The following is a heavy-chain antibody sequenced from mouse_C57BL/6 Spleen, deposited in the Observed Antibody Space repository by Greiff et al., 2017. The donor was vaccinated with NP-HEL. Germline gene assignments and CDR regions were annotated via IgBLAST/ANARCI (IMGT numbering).Heavy chain of an antibody. D-gene: IGHD1-1*01. J-gene: IGHJ4*01. CDR2: IFPGSGST. CDR1: GYTFTDYY. V-gene: IGHV1-75*01. CDR3: ARDQYYGSSPYAMDY. Sequence: QVQLQQSGPELVKPGASVKISCKASGYTFTDYYINWVKQRPGQGLEWIGWIFPGSGSTYYNEQFKGKATLTVDKSSSTAYMLLSSLTSEDSAVYFCARDQYYGSSPYAMDYWGQGTSVTVSS.